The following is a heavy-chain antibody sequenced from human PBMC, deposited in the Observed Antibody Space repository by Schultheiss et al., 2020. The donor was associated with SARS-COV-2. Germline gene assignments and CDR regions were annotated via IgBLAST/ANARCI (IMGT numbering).Heavy chain of an antibody. J-gene: IGHJ6*02. V-gene: IGHV3-30*19. CDR2: IWYDGSNK. CDR1: GFTFSSYG. CDR3: ARVEYYDSSGYYPYYYYGMDV. D-gene: IGHD3-22*01. Sequence: GGSLRLSCAASGFTFSSYGMHWVRQAPGKGLEWVAVIWYDGSNKYYADCVKGRLTISRDNSKNTLYLQMNSLRAEDTAVYYCARVEYYDSSGYYPYYYYGMDVWGQGTTVTV.